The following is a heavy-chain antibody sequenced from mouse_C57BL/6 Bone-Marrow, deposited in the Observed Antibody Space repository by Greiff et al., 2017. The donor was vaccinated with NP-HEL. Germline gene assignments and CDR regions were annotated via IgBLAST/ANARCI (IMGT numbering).Heavy chain of an antibody. J-gene: IGHJ1*03. CDR2: ISSGSSTI. D-gene: IGHD1-1*01. CDR1: GFTFSDYG. Sequence: EVNLVESGGGLVKPGGSLKLSCAASGFTFSDYGMHWVRQAPEKGLEWVAYISSGSSTIYYVDTVKGRFTISRDNAKNTLFLQMTSLRSEETAMYYSARKGIYYGSGYWYFDVWGTGTTVTVSS. CDR3: ARKGIYYGSGYWYFDV. V-gene: IGHV5-17*01.